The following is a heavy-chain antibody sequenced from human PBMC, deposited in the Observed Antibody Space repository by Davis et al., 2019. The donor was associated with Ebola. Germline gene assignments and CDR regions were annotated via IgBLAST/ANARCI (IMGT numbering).Heavy chain of an antibody. Sequence: ASVKVSCKASGFSFTAYHIHWIRQAPGEGLEWMGWMNPNSGGSVFAQNFQGRVTVTGDTSISTAYMELNGLRSDDTAMYFCARDLDSSGYYYVRYFDYWGQGTLLTVSS. CDR1: GFSFTAYH. D-gene: IGHD3-22*01. CDR2: MNPNSGGS. CDR3: ARDLDSSGYYYVRYFDY. J-gene: IGHJ4*02. V-gene: IGHV1-2*02.